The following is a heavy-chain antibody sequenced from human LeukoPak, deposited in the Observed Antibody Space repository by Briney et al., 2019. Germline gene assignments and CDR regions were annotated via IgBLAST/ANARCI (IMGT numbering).Heavy chain of an antibody. V-gene: IGHV4-38-2*02. D-gene: IGHD2-15*01. CDR1: GYSISSGYY. J-gene: IGHJ4*02. Sequence: PSETLSLTCTVSGYSISSGYYWGWIRQPPGKGLEWIGSIYHSGSTYYNPSLKSRVTISVDTSKNQFSLKLSSVTAADTAVYYCARDPPGGSCLNDYWGQGTLVTVSS. CDR2: IYHSGST. CDR3: ARDPPGGSCLNDY.